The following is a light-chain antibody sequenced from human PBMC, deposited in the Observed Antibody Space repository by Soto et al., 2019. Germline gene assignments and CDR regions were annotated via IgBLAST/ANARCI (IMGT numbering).Light chain of an antibody. Sequence: EIVMTQSPATLSLSPGERATLSCRASQSVSSNLAWYQQKPGQAPRLLIYGASSRATGIPDRFSGSGSGTDFTLTIRRLEPEDFAVYYCQQYGNSPRWKCGQGNKGAIK. J-gene: IGKJ1*01. V-gene: IGKV3-20*01. CDR2: GAS. CDR3: QQYGNSPRWK. CDR1: QSVSSN.